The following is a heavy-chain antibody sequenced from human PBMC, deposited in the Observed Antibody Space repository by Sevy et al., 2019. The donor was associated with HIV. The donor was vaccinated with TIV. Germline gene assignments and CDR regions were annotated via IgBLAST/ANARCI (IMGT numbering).Heavy chain of an antibody. D-gene: IGHD3-10*01. Sequence: GGSLRLSCAASGFTFSTYDMHWVRQAPGKGLEWVAYIRYDGSNKYYGDSVRGRFTISRDNSRNILSLEMNSLRRDDTAVYYCARGENDDEFFQYWGQGTLVTVSS. J-gene: IGHJ1*01. V-gene: IGHV3-30*02. CDR1: GFTFSTYD. CDR3: ARGENDDEFFQY. CDR2: IRYDGSNK.